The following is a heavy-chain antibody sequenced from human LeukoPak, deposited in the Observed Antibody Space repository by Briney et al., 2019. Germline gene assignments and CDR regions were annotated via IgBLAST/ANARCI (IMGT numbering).Heavy chain of an antibody. CDR2: IYYSGST. CDR1: GGSISSSSYY. J-gene: IGHJ4*02. Sequence: SETLSLICTVSGGSISSSSYYWGWIRQPPGKGLEWIGSIYYSGSTYYNPSLKSRVTISVDTSKNQFPLKLSSVTAADTAVYYCARHGSGSYYESPNFDYWGQGTLVTVSS. CDR3: ARHGSGSYYESPNFDY. V-gene: IGHV4-39*01. D-gene: IGHD1-26*01.